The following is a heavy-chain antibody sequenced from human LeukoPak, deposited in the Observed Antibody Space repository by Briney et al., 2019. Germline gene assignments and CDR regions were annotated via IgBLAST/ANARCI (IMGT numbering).Heavy chain of an antibody. CDR3: AKDLGYSSGLYEGYYFDY. J-gene: IGHJ4*02. D-gene: IGHD6-19*01. V-gene: IGHV3-23*01. Sequence: GGSLRLSCAASGFTFSSYAMSWVRQAPGKGLEWVSAISGSGGSTYYADSVKGRFTISRDNSKNTLYLQMNSLRAEDTAVYYCAKDLGYSSGLYEGYYFDYWGQGTLVTVSS. CDR1: GFTFSSYA. CDR2: ISGSGGST.